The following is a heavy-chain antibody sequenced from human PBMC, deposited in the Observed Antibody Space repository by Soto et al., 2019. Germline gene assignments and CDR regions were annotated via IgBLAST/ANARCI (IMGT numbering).Heavy chain of an antibody. CDR2: IDPSDSQT. V-gene: IGHV5-10-1*01. CDR3: ARQIYDSDTGPNFQYYFDS. D-gene: IGHD3-22*01. Sequence: GESLEISCKGSGYSFAGYWITCVRQKPWKGLEWMGRIDPSDSQTYYSPSFRGHVTISVTKTITTVFMQWSSLRASDTAMYYCARQIYDSDTGPNFQYYFDSWGQGTPVTVSS. J-gene: IGHJ4*02. CDR1: GYSFAGYW.